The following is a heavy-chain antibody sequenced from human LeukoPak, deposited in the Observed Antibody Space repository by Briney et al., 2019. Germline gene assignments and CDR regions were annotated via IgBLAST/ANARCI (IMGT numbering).Heavy chain of an antibody. CDR2: IKQDGSEK. D-gene: IGHD2-2*01. CDR3: ARDGGSSIVVVPAAVDY. V-gene: IGHV3-7*01. Sequence: QPGGSLRLSCAASGFTFSSYWMSWVRQALGKGLEWVANIKQDGSEKYYVDSVKGRFTISRDNAKNSLYLQMNSLRAEDTAVYYCARDGGSSIVVVPAAVDYWGQGTLVTVSS. CDR1: GFTFSSYW. J-gene: IGHJ4*02.